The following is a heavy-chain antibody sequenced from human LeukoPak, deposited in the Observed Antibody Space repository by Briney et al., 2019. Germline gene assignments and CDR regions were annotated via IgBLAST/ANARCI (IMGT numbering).Heavy chain of an antibody. CDR2: ISAYNGNT. CDR3: ARDLGPLRSFDAFDI. Sequence: GASVKVSCKASGYTFTSYYMHWVRQAPGQGLEWMGWISAYNGNTNYAQKLQGRVTTTTDTSTSTAYMELRSLRSDDTAVYYCARDLGPLRSFDAFDIWGQGTMVTVSS. CDR1: GYTFTSYY. V-gene: IGHV1-18*04. J-gene: IGHJ3*02. D-gene: IGHD4-17*01.